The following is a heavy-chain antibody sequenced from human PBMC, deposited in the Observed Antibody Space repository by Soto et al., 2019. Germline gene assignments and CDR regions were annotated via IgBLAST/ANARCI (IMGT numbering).Heavy chain of an antibody. Sequence: QVQLAQYGAEVKKPGASVKVSCKASGYTLTSCDVNWVRQATGQGLEWMGWINPNSGNTGYAQKFQGRVTMTRNTSISTAYMDLSSLRSEDSAVYYCARTLYGHNVDYWGQGTMVTVSS. CDR3: ARTLYGHNVDY. V-gene: IGHV1-8*01. J-gene: IGHJ4*02. CDR2: INPNSGNT. CDR1: GYTLTSCD. D-gene: IGHD4-17*01.